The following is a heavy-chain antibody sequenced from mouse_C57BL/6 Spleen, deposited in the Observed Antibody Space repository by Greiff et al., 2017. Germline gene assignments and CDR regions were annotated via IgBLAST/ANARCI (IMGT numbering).Heavy chain of an antibody. CDR1: GYTFTSYW. V-gene: IGHV1-53*01. D-gene: IGHD1-1*01. J-gene: IGHJ1*03. CDR3: ARVVVPHWYFDV. Sequence: QVQLKQPGTELVKPGASVKLSCKASGYTFTSYWMHWVKQRPGQGLEWIGNINPSNGGTNYNEKFKSKATLTVDKSSSTAYMQLSSLTSEDSAVXYCARVVVPHWYFDVWGTGTTVTVSS. CDR2: INPSNGGT.